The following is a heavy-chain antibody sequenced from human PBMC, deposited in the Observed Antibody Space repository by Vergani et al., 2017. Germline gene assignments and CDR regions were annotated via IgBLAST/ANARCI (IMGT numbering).Heavy chain of an antibody. J-gene: IGHJ4*02. D-gene: IGHD3-10*01. CDR3: ARDGFITMVRGVIDY. V-gene: IGHV3-21*01. CDR2: ISSSSSYI. CDR1: GFTFSSYS. Sequence: EVQLVESGGGLVKPGGSLRLSCAASGFTFSSYSMNWVRQAPGKGLEWVSSISSSSSYIYYADSVKGRFTISRDNAKNSLYLQMNSLRAEDTAVYYCARDGFITMVRGVIDYWGQGTLVTVSS.